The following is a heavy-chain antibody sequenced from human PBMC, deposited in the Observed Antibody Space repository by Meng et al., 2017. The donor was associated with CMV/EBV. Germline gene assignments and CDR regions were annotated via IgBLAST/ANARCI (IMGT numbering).Heavy chain of an antibody. D-gene: IGHD6-19*01. V-gene: IGHV3-30*04. CDR1: GFTFSSYA. Sequence: GESLKISCAASGFTFSSYAMHWVRQAPGKGLEWVAVISYDGSNKYYADSVKGRFTISRDNSKNTLYLQMNSLRAEDTAVYYCARALVAGHSYYYGMDVWGQGTTVTVSS. J-gene: IGHJ6*02. CDR3: ARALVAGHSYYYGMDV. CDR2: ISYDGSNK.